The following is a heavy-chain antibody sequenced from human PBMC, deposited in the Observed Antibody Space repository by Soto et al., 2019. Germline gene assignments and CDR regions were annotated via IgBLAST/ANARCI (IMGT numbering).Heavy chain of an antibody. V-gene: IGHV4-59*01. CDR2: IYYSGST. J-gene: IGHJ4*02. Sequence: SETLSLTCTVSGGSISSYYWSWIRQPPGKGLEWIGYIYYSGSTNYNPSLKSRVTISVDTSKNQFSLKLSSVTAADTAVYYCARGPTYDFWRTTNLNYFDYWGQGTLVTVSS. D-gene: IGHD3-3*01. CDR3: ARGPTYDFWRTTNLNYFDY. CDR1: GGSISSYY.